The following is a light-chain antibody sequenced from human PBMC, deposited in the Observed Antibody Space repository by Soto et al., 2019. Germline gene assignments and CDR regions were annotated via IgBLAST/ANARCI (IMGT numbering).Light chain of an antibody. Sequence: DILLTQSPGTLSLSPAERATLSCRASQSVSSSYLAWYQQKPGQAPRLLIYGASSRATGIPDRFSGSGSGTDFTLTISRLEPEDFAVYYCQQYGRSPWTFGQGTKVDIK. V-gene: IGKV3-20*01. CDR1: QSVSSSY. CDR3: QQYGRSPWT. J-gene: IGKJ1*01. CDR2: GAS.